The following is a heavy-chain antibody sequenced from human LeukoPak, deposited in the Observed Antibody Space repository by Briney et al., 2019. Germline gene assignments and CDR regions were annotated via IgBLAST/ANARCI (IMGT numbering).Heavy chain of an antibody. CDR1: GFTFGSYS. J-gene: IGHJ4*02. D-gene: IGHD3-16*02. CDR3: ARGFADFVWGSYPSSY. CDR2: ITGSSTYI. Sequence: GDSLRLSCAASGFTFGSYSMNWVRQAPGKGLEWVSSITGSSTYIHYADSVKGRFTISRDNAKNSLYLQMNSLRAEDTAVYYCARGFADFVWGSYPSSYWGQGILVTVSS. V-gene: IGHV3-21*01.